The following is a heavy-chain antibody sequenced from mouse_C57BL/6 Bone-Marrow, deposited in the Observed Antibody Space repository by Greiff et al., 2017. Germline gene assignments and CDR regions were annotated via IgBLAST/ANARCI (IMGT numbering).Heavy chain of an antibody. J-gene: IGHJ2*01. Sequence: QVQLQQPGAELVMPGASVKLSCKASGYTFTSYWMHWVKQRPGQGLEWIGEIDPSDSYTNYNQKFKGKSTLTVDKSSSTAYMQLSSLTSEDSAVYYCAREGTTVVAAYYFDYWCQGTTLTVSS. CDR2: IDPSDSYT. CDR3: AREGTTVVAAYYFDY. V-gene: IGHV1-69*01. D-gene: IGHD1-1*01. CDR1: GYTFTSYW.